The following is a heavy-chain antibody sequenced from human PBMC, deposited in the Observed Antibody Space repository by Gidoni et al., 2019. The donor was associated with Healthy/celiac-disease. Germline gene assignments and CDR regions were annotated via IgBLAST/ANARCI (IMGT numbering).Heavy chain of an antibody. V-gene: IGHV4-34*01. J-gene: IGHJ4*02. CDR2: INHSGST. Sequence: QVQLQQWGAGLLKPSETLSLTCAVYGGSFSGYYWSWIRQPPGKGLEWIGEINHSGSTNYNPSLKSRVTISVDTSKNQFSLKLSSVTAADTAVYYCARDGGAARWWGAYWGQGTLVTVSS. D-gene: IGHD6-6*01. CDR1: GGSFSGYY. CDR3: ARDGGAARWWGAY.